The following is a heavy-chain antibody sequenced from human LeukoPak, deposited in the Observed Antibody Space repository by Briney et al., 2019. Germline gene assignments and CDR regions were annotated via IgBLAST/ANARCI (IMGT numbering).Heavy chain of an antibody. CDR1: GGSISSYY. CDR2: IYTSGST. D-gene: IGHD3-3*01. CDR3: ARGLDYDFSWFDR. J-gene: IGHJ5*02. V-gene: IGHV4-4*09. Sequence: SETLSLTCTVSGGSISSYYWSWIRQPPGKGLEWIGYIYTSGSTNYNPSLKSRVTISVDTSKNQFSLKLSSVTAADTAVYYCARGLDYDFSWFDRWGQGTLVTVSS.